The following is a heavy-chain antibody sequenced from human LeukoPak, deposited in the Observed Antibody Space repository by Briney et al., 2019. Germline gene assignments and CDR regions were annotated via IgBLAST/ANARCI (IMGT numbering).Heavy chain of an antibody. D-gene: IGHD3-10*01. Sequence: PSETLSLTCAVYGGSFSGYYWSWIRQPPGKGLEWIGEINHSGSTNYNPSLKSRVTISVDTSKNQFSLKLSSVTAADTAVYYCARGTVTDYYGSGSYPDPWGQGTLVTVSS. CDR3: ARGTVTDYYGSGSYPDP. V-gene: IGHV4-34*01. J-gene: IGHJ5*02. CDR2: INHSGST. CDR1: GGSFSGYY.